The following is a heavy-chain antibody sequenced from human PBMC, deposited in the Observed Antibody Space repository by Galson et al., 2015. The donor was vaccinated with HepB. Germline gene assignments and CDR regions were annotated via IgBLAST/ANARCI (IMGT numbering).Heavy chain of an antibody. CDR2: ISSSSSYI. CDR1: GFTFSSYS. V-gene: IGHV3-21*01. J-gene: IGHJ4*02. Sequence: SLRLSCAASGFTFSSYSMNWVRQAPGKGLEWVSSISSSSSYIYYADSVKGRFTISRDNAKNSLYLQMNSLRAEDTAVYYCASGYCSGGSCYWGHFDYWGQGTLVAVSS. CDR3: ASGYCSGGSCYWGHFDY. D-gene: IGHD2-15*01.